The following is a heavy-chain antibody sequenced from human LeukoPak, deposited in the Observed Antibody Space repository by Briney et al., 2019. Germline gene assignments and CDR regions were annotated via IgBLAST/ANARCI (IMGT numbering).Heavy chain of an antibody. J-gene: IGHJ5*02. Sequence: PSETLSLTCTVSGGSISGYSWSWIRQPAGKGLEWIGRIYSSGSTNYNSSLKSRVTMSVDTSKNQLSLTLSSVTAADTALYYCARRGSGDSFDTWGQGTLVIVSS. CDR1: GGSISGYS. CDR2: IYSSGST. V-gene: IGHV4-4*07. D-gene: IGHD3-22*01. CDR3: ARRGSGDSFDT.